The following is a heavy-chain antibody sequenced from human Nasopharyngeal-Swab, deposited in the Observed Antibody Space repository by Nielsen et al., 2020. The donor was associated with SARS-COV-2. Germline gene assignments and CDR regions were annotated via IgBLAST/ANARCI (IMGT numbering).Heavy chain of an antibody. J-gene: IGHJ5*02. CDR3: ARIGPPYSNYAVDP. CDR2: IYYSGST. D-gene: IGHD4-11*01. Sequence: RQAPGKGLEWIGSIYYSGSTYYNPSLKSRVTISVDTSKSQFSLKLSSVTAADTAVYYCARIGPPYSNYAVDPWGQGTLVTVSS. V-gene: IGHV4-39*07.